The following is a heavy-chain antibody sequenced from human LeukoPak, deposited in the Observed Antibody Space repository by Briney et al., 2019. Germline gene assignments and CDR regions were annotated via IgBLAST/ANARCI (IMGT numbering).Heavy chain of an antibody. V-gene: IGHV1-69*13. Sequence: ASVKVSCKASGGTFSSYAISWVRQAPGQGLEWMGGIIPIFGTANYAQKFLGRVTITADESTSTAYMELSSLRSEDTAVYYCTREDRAYYYDSSGYYFDAFDIWGQGTMVTVSS. D-gene: IGHD3-22*01. CDR3: TREDRAYYYDSSGYYFDAFDI. CDR1: GGTFSSYA. CDR2: IIPIFGTA. J-gene: IGHJ3*02.